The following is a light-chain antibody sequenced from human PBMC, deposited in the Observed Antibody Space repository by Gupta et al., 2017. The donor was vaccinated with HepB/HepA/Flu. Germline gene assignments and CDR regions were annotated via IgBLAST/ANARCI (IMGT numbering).Light chain of an antibody. V-gene: IGKV1-39*01. Sequence: DIQMTQSPSSLSASVGDRVTFSCRASQSVNNHLNWYQQKPGKAPRLLIYSASILQSGVPTRVSGSGSGTDFSLTISGLRPEDFATYYCQQSYGFPTFGQGTRLEIK. CDR2: SAS. J-gene: IGKJ5*01. CDR1: QSVNNH. CDR3: QQSYGFPT.